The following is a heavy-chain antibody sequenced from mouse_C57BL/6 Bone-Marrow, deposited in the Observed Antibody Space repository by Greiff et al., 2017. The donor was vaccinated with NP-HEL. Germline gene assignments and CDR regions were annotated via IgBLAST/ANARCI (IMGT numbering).Heavy chain of an antibody. V-gene: IGHV1-54*01. CDR2: INPGSGGT. CDR1: GYAFTIYL. D-gene: IGHD2-1*01. CDR3: ARSKSRQYGNIDY. J-gene: IGHJ2*01. Sequence: QVQLQQSGAELVRPGTSVKVSCKASGYAFTIYLIEWVKQRPGQGLEWIGVINPGSGGTNYNGKFKGKATLTADKSSSPAYMQLSSLTSEDSAVYFGARSKSRQYGNIDYWGQGTTLTVSA.